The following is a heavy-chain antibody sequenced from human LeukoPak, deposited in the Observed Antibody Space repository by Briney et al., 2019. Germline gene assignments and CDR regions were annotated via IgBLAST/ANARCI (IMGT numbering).Heavy chain of an antibody. CDR2: ISYSGST. CDR1: GGSFSGYY. J-gene: IGHJ4*02. CDR3: ARLLRWPMIFDY. Sequence: SETLSLTCAVYGGSFSGYYWSWIRQPPEKGLEWLGYISYSGSTNNNPSLKSRVTISLDASKSQFSLRLSSVTAADTAVYYCARLLRWPMIFDYWGQGALVTVSS. V-gene: IGHV4-59*08. D-gene: IGHD4-23*01.